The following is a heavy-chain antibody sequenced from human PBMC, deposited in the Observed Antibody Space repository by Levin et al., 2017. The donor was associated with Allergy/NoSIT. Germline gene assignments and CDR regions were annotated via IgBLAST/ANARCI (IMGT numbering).Heavy chain of an antibody. J-gene: IGHJ5*02. D-gene: IGHD6-6*01. CDR1: GGSISSYY. V-gene: IGHV4-59*01. CDR3: ARDIAARPFGLSWFDP. Sequence: SQTLSLTCTVSGGSISSYYWSWIRQPPGKGLEWIGYIYYSGSTNYNPSLKSRVTISVDTSKNQFSLKLSSVTAADTAVYYCARDIAARPFGLSWFDPWGQGTLVTVSS. CDR2: IYYSGST.